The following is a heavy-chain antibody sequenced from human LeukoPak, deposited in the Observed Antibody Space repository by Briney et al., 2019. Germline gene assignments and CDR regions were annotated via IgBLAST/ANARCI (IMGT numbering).Heavy chain of an antibody. CDR1: GYSISSGYY. CDR2: IYHSGST. Sequence: SETLSLTCAVSGYSISSGYYWGWIRQPPGKGLEWIGSIYHSGSTYYNPSLKSRVTISVDTSKNPFSLKLSSVTAADTAVYYCARYYRFGFGDQVGFDYWGQGTLVTVSS. D-gene: IGHD3-10*01. CDR3: ARYYRFGFGDQVGFDY. V-gene: IGHV4-38-2*01. J-gene: IGHJ4*02.